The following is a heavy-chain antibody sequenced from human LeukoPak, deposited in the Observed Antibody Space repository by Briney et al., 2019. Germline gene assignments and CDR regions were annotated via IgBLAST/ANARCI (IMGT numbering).Heavy chain of an antibody. CDR2: ISYDGSDK. Sequence: GRSLRLSCAASGFTFSNYAMHWVRQAPGKGLEWVAVISYDGSDKYYADSVKGRFTISRDNSKNTLYLQMNSLRPEDTAVYYCASDWGRRYSSGWYGDFDYWGQGTLVTVSS. CDR3: ASDWGRRYSSGWYGDFDY. J-gene: IGHJ4*02. V-gene: IGHV3-30-3*01. CDR1: GFTFSNYA. D-gene: IGHD6-19*01.